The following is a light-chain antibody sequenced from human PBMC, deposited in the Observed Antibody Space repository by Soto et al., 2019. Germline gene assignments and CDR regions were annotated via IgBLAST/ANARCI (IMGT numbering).Light chain of an antibody. V-gene: IGKV1-5*01. J-gene: IGKJ1*01. CDR1: QSISNW. CDR2: HAS. Sequence: DIKMTQSPATLPASVGDRVTITRRASQSISNWLAWYQQKPGTAPKVLIYHASNLQSGVPSRFSGRGSGTEFTPTSSRLQPDDFATYYCQQYNSYSFGQGTKVDIK. CDR3: QQYNSYS.